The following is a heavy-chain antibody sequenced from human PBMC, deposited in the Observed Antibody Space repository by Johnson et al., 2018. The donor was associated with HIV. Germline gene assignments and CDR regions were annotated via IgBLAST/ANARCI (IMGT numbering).Heavy chain of an antibody. D-gene: IGHD6-13*01. CDR1: GFTFSDAW. V-gene: IGHV3-15*01. J-gene: IGHJ3*02. CDR2: IKTKTDGGTT. CDR3: SLGRAAGRLPAFDI. Sequence: VQLVESGGGLVKPGGSLRLSCAASGFTFSDAWLTWVRQAPGKGLESVGRIKTKTDGGTTDYAAPVKGRFTISRDDSKNTLFLQMNSLKTDDTAVYYCSLGRAAGRLPAFDIWGQGTMVTVSS.